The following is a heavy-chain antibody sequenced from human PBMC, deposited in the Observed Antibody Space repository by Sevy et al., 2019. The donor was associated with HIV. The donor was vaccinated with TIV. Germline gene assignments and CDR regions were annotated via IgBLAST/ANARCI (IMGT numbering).Heavy chain of an antibody. J-gene: IGHJ5*02. V-gene: IGHV1-69*13. CDR3: ARDEYCSGGSCYSRWFDP. Sequence: SVKVSCKASGGTFSSYAISWVRQAPGQGLEWMGGIIPIFGTANYAQKFQGRVTITADESTSTAYMELSSLRSEDTAVYYCARDEYCSGGSCYSRWFDPWGQGTLVTVSS. D-gene: IGHD2-15*01. CDR1: GGTFSSYA. CDR2: IIPIFGTA.